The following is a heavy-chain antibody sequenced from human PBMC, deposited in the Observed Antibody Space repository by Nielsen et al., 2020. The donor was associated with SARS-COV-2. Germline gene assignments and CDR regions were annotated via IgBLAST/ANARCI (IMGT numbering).Heavy chain of an antibody. J-gene: IGHJ6*03. CDR3: ARGKRSFSGAFLNFYYYYYMDV. D-gene: IGHD3-3*01. CDR2: INHSGSA. V-gene: IGHV4-34*01. Sequence: WIRQPSGKGLEWIGEINHSGSASYNPSLKSRVTMSVDTSKNQFSLTLNSVTAADTAVYFCARGKRSFSGAFLNFYYYYYMDVWGKGTTVTVSS.